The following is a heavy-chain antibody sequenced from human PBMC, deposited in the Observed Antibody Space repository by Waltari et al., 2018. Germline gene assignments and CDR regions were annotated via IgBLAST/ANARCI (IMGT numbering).Heavy chain of an antibody. CDR3: ARDSGSSAFDI. J-gene: IGHJ3*02. Sequence: QVQLQQWGAGLLKPSETLSLTCAVYGGSFSGYYWSWIRQPPGKGLEWIGEIHHSGSPNYNPSLKSRVTISVDTSKNQFSLKLSSVTAADTAVYYCARDSGSSAFDIWGQGTMVTVSS. CDR1: GGSFSGYY. V-gene: IGHV4-34*01. CDR2: IHHSGSP. D-gene: IGHD6-13*01.